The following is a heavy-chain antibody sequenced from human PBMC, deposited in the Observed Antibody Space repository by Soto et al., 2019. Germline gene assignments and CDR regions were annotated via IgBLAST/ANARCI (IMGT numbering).Heavy chain of an antibody. CDR2: FDPEDGET. J-gene: IGHJ3*02. Sequence: ASVKFSCKVSGYTLTELSMHWVRQAPGKGLEWMGGFDPEDGETIYAQKFQGRVTMTEDTSTDTAYMELSSLRSEDTAVYYCATGHYSNYPLDAFDIWGQGTMVTVSS. CDR1: GYTLTELS. V-gene: IGHV1-24*01. D-gene: IGHD4-4*01. CDR3: ATGHYSNYPLDAFDI.